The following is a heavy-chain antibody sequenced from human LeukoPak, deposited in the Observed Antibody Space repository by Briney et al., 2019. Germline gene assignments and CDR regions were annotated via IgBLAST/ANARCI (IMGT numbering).Heavy chain of an antibody. CDR1: GFTFGSFA. D-gene: IGHD6-13*01. J-gene: IGHJ1*01. CDR2: ISYDGSDK. Sequence: PGGSLRLSCAASGFTFGSFAMHWVRQAPGKGLEWVAVISYDGSDKYYADSVKGRFTISRDNSKNTLYLQMNSLRAEDTAVYYCARRAQYSSSWPFEYFQHWGQGTLVTVSS. CDR3: ARRAQYSSSWPFEYFQH. V-gene: IGHV3-30-3*01.